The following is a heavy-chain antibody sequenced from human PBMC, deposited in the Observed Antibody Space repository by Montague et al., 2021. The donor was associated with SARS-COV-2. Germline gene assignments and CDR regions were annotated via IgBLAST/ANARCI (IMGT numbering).Heavy chain of an antibody. Sequence: SETLSLTCTVSGGSISSSSYYWGWIRRPPGKGLEWIGSIYYSGXTXYXXXXKXRVTISVDTSKNQFSLKLSSVTAADTAVYYCARQKRRITIFGVVIPPVLPWFDPWGQGTLVTVSS. J-gene: IGHJ5*02. CDR1: GGSISSSSYY. V-gene: IGHV4-39*01. CDR3: ARQKRRITIFGVVIPPVLPWFDP. D-gene: IGHD3-3*01. CDR2: IYYSGXT.